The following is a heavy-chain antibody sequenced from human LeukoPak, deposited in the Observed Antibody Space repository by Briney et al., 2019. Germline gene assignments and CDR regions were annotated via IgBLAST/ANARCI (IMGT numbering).Heavy chain of an antibody. J-gene: IGHJ6*02. CDR3: ARRRLRPSYGMDV. D-gene: IGHD2-21*01. CDR1: GFTVSSNY. Sequence: GGSLRLSCAASGFTVSSNYMSWVRQAPGKGLGWVSVIYSGGSTYYADSVKGRFTISRDNSKNTLYLRMNNLRAEDTAVYYCARRRLRPSYGMDVWGQGTTVTVSS. V-gene: IGHV3-66*04. CDR2: IYSGGST.